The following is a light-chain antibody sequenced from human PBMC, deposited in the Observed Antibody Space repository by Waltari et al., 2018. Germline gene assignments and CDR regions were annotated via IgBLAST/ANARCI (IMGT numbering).Light chain of an antibody. J-gene: IGKJ2*01. CDR2: TAS. CDR1: QNINRF. V-gene: IGKV1-39*01. Sequence: DIQMPQSPSPLPASVGDRVTITCRTSQNINRFLNWYQHKPGEAPKLLIYTASSMQGGVPSRFSGSGSGTEFSLTISSLQPEDFATYCCQQSYSIPFTFGQGTKVEIK. CDR3: QQSYSIPFT.